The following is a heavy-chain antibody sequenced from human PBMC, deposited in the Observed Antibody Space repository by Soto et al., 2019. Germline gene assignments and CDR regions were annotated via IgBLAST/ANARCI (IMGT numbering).Heavy chain of an antibody. J-gene: IGHJ4*02. CDR1: GFIFSSYG. Sequence: EVQLLESGGGLVEPGGSLRLSCAASGFIFSSYGMSWFRQAPGKGLEWVSGLSGTGGATHPSDSVRGRFTISRDNFKNSLYLQMNSLRAEDTAVYYCARWDYYGSGSALDFWGQGTLVTVSS. D-gene: IGHD3-10*01. CDR3: ARWDYYGSGSALDF. CDR2: LSGTGGAT. V-gene: IGHV3-23*01.